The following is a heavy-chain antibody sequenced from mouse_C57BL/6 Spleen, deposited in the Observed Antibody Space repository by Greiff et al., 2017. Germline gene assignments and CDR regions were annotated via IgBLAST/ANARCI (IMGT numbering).Heavy chain of an antibody. Sequence: QVQLQQSGPGLVRPSKSLSITCTVSGFSLTSYGVHWVRQSPGKGLEWLGVIWSGGSTAYYTAFISSLSISKVNSKSQVFFRMHSLEADDADIYDCGIYYNDNGSNYFDFWGKGTTLTVSS. CDR2: IWSGGST. CDR3: GIYYNDNGSNYFDF. V-gene: IGHV2-2*01. J-gene: IGHJ2*01. D-gene: IGHD1-1*02. CDR1: GFSLTSYG.